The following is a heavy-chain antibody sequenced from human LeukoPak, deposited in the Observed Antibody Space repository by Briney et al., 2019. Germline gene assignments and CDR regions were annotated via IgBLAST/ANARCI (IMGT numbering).Heavy chain of an antibody. V-gene: IGHV5-51*01. J-gene: IGHJ6*02. Sequence: GESLKISCKGSGYSFTSYWIGWVRQMPGKGLGWMGIIYPGDSDTRYSPSFQGQVTISADKSISTAYLQWSSLKASDTAMYYCARQADTALINYGMDVWGQGTTVTVSS. CDR1: GYSFTSYW. CDR2: IYPGDSDT. D-gene: IGHD5-18*01. CDR3: ARQADTALINYGMDV.